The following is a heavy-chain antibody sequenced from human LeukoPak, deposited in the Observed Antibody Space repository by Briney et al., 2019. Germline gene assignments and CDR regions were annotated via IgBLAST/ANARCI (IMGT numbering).Heavy chain of an antibody. Sequence: SQTLSLTCTVSGGSINSGSYYWSWIRQPPGKGLEWIGYIYHSGSTYYNPSLKSRVTISVDRSKNQFSLKLSSVTAADTAVYYCARVLEDAFDIWGQGTMVTVSS. V-gene: IGHV4-30-2*01. CDR3: ARVLEDAFDI. J-gene: IGHJ3*02. CDR1: GGSINSGSYY. CDR2: IYHSGST.